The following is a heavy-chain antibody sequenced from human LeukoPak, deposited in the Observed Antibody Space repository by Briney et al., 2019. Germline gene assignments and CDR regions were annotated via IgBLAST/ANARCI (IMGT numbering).Heavy chain of an antibody. CDR3: ARGEDGYTGYFDY. J-gene: IGHJ4*02. CDR2: INPSSGGT. D-gene: IGHD5-24*01. Sequence: GASVKVSCKPYGYTFNTYGITWVRQAPGQGLEWMGIINPSSGGTSYAQKFQGRVTMTRDTSTSTVYMELSSLRSEDTAVYYCARGEDGYTGYFDYWGQGTLVTVSS. CDR1: GYTFNTYG. V-gene: IGHV1-46*02.